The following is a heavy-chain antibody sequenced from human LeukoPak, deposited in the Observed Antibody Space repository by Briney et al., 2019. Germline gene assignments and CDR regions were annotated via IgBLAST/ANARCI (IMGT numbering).Heavy chain of an antibody. CDR2: MNTNSGNT. J-gene: IGHJ6*03. D-gene: IGHD2-2*01. Sequence: ASVKVSCKASGYTFTNYDINWVRQATGQGLEWMGWMNTNSGNTGYAQKFQGRVTMTRNTSISTAYMELSSLRSEDTAVYYCARGGCSSTSCLYYYYYMDVWGKGTTVTVSS. CDR1: GYTFTNYD. V-gene: IGHV1-8*01. CDR3: ARGGCSSTSCLYYYYYMDV.